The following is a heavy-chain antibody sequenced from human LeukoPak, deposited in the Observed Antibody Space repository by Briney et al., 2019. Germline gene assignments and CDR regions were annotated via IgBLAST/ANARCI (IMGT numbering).Heavy chain of an antibody. Sequence: PSETLSLTCTAAGGSISSYYWSWIRQPAGKGLEWIGRIYSTVSTNYNPSLKSRVTMSVDTSKNQFSLRLRSVTAADTAVYYCARQIASAGTAGFDFWGQGALVTVSS. V-gene: IGHV4-4*07. CDR3: ARQIASAGTAGFDF. CDR2: IYSTVST. D-gene: IGHD6-13*01. CDR1: GGSISSYY. J-gene: IGHJ4*02.